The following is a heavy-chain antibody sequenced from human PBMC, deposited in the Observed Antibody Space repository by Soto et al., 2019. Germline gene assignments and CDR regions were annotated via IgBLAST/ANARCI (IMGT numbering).Heavy chain of an antibody. D-gene: IGHD3-10*01. CDR3: ARGFGRFNY. J-gene: IGHJ4*02. V-gene: IGHV3-48*03. CDR2: IDGSGTTK. CDR1: GFTFNDFE. Sequence: EVQSLESGGGLVQPGGSLRLSCGVSGFTFNDFEMNWVRQAPGKGLEWLAYIDGSGTTKKYADSVRGRFTISRDNPNNSLFLQMSSLSAAHTASYYCARGFGRFNYWGRGTLGSDSS.